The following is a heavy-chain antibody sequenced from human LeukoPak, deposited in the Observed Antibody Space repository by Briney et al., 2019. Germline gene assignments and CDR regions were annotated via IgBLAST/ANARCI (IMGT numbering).Heavy chain of an antibody. Sequence: SETLSLTCTVSGGSISSYYWSWIRQPPGKGLEWIGYIYYSGSTNYNPSLKSRVTISVDTSKNQFSLKLSSVTAADTTVYYCARGSGYSYGLLYYYYYYMDVWGKGTTVTVSS. V-gene: IGHV4-59*01. CDR1: GGSISSYY. CDR3: ARGSGYSYGLLYYYYYYMDV. CDR2: IYYSGST. J-gene: IGHJ6*03. D-gene: IGHD5-18*01.